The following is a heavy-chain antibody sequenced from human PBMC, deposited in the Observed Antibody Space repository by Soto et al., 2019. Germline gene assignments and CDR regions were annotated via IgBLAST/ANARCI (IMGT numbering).Heavy chain of an antibody. Sequence: GGSLRLSCAASGFRFSTYNMNWVRQAPGKGLESISWISTGGSDNWHADSVRGRFAISRDNAKNSLYLQMSSLRAEDTAVYYCAVEDGHGSYFDYWGRGTQVTGS. V-gene: IGHV3-48*03. D-gene: IGHD3-10*01. CDR2: ISTGGSDN. J-gene: IGHJ4*02. CDR1: GFRFSTYN. CDR3: AVEDGHGSYFDY.